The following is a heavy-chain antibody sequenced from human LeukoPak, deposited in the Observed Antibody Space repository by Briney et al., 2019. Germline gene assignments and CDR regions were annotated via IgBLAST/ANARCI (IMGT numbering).Heavy chain of an antibody. J-gene: IGHJ4*01. Sequence: VASVKVSCKPSGSTFASYDINGVGQATGRGRNGMGWMIPNRGNTGYAQKFQARVTMTSSTPSSTAYMELCSLRTEGTAVYVCASRLGEDYWGQGTLVTVSS. D-gene: IGHD3-10*01. CDR1: GSTFASYD. CDR2: MIPNRGNT. V-gene: IGHV1-8*01. CDR3: ASRLGEDY.